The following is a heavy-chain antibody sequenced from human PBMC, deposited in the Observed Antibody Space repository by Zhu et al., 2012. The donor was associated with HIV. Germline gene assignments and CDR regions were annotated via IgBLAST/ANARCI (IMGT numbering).Heavy chain of an antibody. D-gene: IGHD6-13*01. CDR1: GYSISSGYY. CDR3: ARPVYSSSWYYFDY. CDR2: IYHSGST. J-gene: IGHJ4*02. V-gene: IGHV4-38-2*01. Sequence: QVQLQESGPGLVKPSETLSLTCAVSGYSISSGYYWGWIRQPPGKGLEWIGSIYHSGSTYYNPSLKSRVTISVDTSKNQFSLKLSSVTAADTAVYYCARPVYSSSWYYFDYWGQGTLVTVS.